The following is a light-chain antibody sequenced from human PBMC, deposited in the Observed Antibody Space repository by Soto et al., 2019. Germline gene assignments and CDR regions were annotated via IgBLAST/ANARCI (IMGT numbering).Light chain of an antibody. CDR1: QSVSSDY. V-gene: IGKV3-20*01. CDR2: GAS. J-gene: IGKJ2*01. Sequence: EIVLTQSPGTLSLSPGERATLSCRASQSVSSDYLAWYQQKPGQAPRLLIYGASFRAAGIPDRFSGSGSGTDFTLTISRLEPEDFAVYYCQQYGTSPPYTFGQGTKLEIK. CDR3: QQYGTSPPYT.